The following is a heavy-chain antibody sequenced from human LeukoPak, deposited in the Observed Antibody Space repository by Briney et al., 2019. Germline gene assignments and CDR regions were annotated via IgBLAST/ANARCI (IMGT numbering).Heavy chain of an antibody. CDR3: AKGRTTYYFGSGSFDLDY. CDR1: GFTFSSYA. J-gene: IGHJ4*02. Sequence: PGRSLRLSCAASGFTFSSYAMHWVRQAPGKGLEWVAVISYDGSNKYYADSVKGRFTISRDNSKNTLYLQMNSLRAGDTAVYYCAKGRTTYYFGSGSFDLDYWGQGTLVTVSS. D-gene: IGHD3-10*01. CDR2: ISYDGSNK. V-gene: IGHV3-30-3*01.